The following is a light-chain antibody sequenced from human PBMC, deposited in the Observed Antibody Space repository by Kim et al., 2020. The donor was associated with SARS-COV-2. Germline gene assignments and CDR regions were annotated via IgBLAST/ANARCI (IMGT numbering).Light chain of an antibody. Sequence: QSVVTQPASVSGSPGQSITISCTGTSRDVGAYNWVSWYQQHSGKAPKVLIFDVSNRPSGLSDRFFGSKSGNTASLTISGLQADDEADYYCSSYTRSHTFVFGTGTKVTVL. CDR2: DVS. J-gene: IGLJ1*01. CDR3: SSYTRSHTFV. V-gene: IGLV2-14*03. CDR1: SRDVGAYNW.